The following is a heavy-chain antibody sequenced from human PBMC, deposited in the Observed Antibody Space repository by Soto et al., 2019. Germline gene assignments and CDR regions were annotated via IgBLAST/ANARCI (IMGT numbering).Heavy chain of an antibody. CDR2: ISYDGSNK. Sequence: GSSLRLCCAASGFTFSSYAMHWVLQAPCNGLEWVAVISYDGSNKYYADSVKGRFTISRDNSKNTLYLQMNSLRAEDTAVYSCAREDSGTPCYYCRGMDVWGQETTVTVSS. J-gene: IGHJ6*02. CDR3: AREDSGTPCYYCRGMDV. V-gene: IGHV3-30-3*01. CDR1: GFTFSSYA. D-gene: IGHD6-13*01.